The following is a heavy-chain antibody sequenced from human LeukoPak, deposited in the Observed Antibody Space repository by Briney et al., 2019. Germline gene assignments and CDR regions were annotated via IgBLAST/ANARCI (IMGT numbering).Heavy chain of an antibody. CDR3: ARGPPNWGYDY. CDR1: GYTFTSYD. J-gene: IGHJ4*02. D-gene: IGHD7-27*01. CDR2: MSPNSGGT. V-gene: IGHV1-8*01. Sequence: ASVKVSCKASGYTFTSYDFNWVRQATGQRPEWMGWMSPNSGGTGYAQKFQDRVTMTRNTSISTAYMELSSLRSDDTAVYYCARGPPNWGYDYWGPGTLVTVSS.